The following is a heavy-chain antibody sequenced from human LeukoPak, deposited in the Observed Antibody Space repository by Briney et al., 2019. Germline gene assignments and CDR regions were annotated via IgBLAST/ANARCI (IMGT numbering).Heavy chain of an antibody. CDR3: ARDPVGGSTIFDS. D-gene: IGHD1-26*01. CDR1: GDIVSSSSAA. J-gene: IGHJ4*02. Sequence: SQTLSLTCAISGDIVSSSSAAWNWIRQSPSRGLEWLGRTYYRSKWYSDYAVSVKSRMTINPDTSKNQFSLQLNSVTPEDTAVYFCARDPVGGSTIFDSWGQGTLVTVSS. V-gene: IGHV6-1*01. CDR2: TYYRSKWYS.